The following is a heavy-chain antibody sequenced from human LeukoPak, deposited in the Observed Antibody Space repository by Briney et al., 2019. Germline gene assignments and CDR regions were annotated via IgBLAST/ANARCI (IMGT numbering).Heavy chain of an antibody. Sequence: PSETLSLTCAVSGASLTTEGDSWNWIRQSPGKGLEWIGYIYYGGSTYYNPSLNSRLTMSRDTSKNQFSLQLNSVTAADTAVYYCARAWGAAHYFFDSWGQGTRVTVSS. CDR1: GASLTTEGDS. CDR2: IYYGGST. D-gene: IGHD1-26*01. CDR3: ARAWGAAHYFFDS. V-gene: IGHV4-30-4*07. J-gene: IGHJ4*02.